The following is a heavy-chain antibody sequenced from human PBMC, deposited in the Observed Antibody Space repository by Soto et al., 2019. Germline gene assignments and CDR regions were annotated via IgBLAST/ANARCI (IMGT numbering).Heavy chain of an antibody. CDR3: AKDPSTEQQLVLYYFDY. CDR1: GFTFSSYA. D-gene: IGHD6-13*01. V-gene: IGHV3-23*01. J-gene: IGHJ4*02. CDR2: ISGSGGST. Sequence: GGSLRLSCAASGFTFSSYAMSWVRQAPGKGLEWVSAISGSGGSTYYADSVKGRFTISRDNSKNTLYLQMNSLRAEDTAVYYCAKDPSTEQQLVLYYFDYWGQGTLVTVSS.